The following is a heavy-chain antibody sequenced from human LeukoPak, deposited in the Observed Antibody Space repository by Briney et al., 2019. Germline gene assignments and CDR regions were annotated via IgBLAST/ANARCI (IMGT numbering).Heavy chain of an antibody. CDR3: ATDHSMANTAWWFDP. CDR1: GYTFTGYY. D-gene: IGHD5-24*01. J-gene: IGHJ5*02. V-gene: IGHV1-46*01. Sequence: ASVKVSCKASGYTFTGYYMHWVRQAPGQGLEWMGVINPSGTGTSYTQKFQGRITMSRDTSTSTVYMELSSLRSEDTAFYYCATDHSMANTAWWFDPWGQGTLVTVSS. CDR2: INPSGTGT.